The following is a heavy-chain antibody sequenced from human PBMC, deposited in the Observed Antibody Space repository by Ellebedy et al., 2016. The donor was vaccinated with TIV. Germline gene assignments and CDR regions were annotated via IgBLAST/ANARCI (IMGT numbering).Heavy chain of an antibody. D-gene: IGHD3-16*01. V-gene: IGHV3-23*01. CDR1: GFPFSSYA. CDR3: ANEFVLGSIDY. J-gene: IGHJ4*02. CDR2: ISGSGGST. Sequence: GESLKISCAASGFPFSSYAMSWVRQAPGKGLEWVSAISGSGGSTYYADSVKGRFTISRDNSKNTLYLQMNSLRAEDTAVYYCANEFVLGSIDYWGQGTLVTVSS.